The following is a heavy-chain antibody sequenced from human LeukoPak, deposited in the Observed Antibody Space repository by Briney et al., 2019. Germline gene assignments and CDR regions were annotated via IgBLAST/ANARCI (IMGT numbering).Heavy chain of an antibody. CDR3: ARDLRWSLSLYGDYIYDAFDI. J-gene: IGHJ3*02. D-gene: IGHD4-17*01. Sequence: GASVKVSCKTSGYTFTNYGISWVRQAPGLGLEWMGWISAYNGNTNYAQKLQGRVTMTTDTSTSTAYMELRSLRSDDTAVYYCARDLRWSLSLYGDYIYDAFDIWGQGTMVTVSS. V-gene: IGHV1-18*01. CDR2: ISAYNGNT. CDR1: GYTFTNYG.